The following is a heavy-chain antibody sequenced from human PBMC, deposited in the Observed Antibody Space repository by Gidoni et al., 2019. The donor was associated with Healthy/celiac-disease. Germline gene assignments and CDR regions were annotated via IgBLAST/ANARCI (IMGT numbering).Heavy chain of an antibody. V-gene: IGHV3-15*01. D-gene: IGHD4-4*01. Sequence: EVQLVESGGGLVKPGGSLRLSCAASGFTFSNAWMRWVRQAPGKGLEWVGRIKSKTDGGTTDDASPVKGRFTISRDDSKNTLYLQMNSLKTEDTAVYYCTTDPAPNDYSNYWGQGTLVTVSS. J-gene: IGHJ4*02. CDR1: GFTFSNAW. CDR2: IKSKTDGGTT. CDR3: TTDPAPNDYSNY.